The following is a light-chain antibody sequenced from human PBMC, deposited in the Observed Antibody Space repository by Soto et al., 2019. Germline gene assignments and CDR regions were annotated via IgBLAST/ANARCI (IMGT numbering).Light chain of an antibody. Sequence: QAVLTQPPSASVTPGQRVTISCYGSSSNMGTNTVHWFQQFPGTAPKLLIYTNDQRPSGVPDRFSGSNSGTSASLAISGLQSEDEADYYCAVWDDSLNGHVFGTGTKLTVL. J-gene: IGLJ1*01. CDR3: AVWDDSLNGHV. V-gene: IGLV1-44*01. CDR2: TND. CDR1: SSNMGTNT.